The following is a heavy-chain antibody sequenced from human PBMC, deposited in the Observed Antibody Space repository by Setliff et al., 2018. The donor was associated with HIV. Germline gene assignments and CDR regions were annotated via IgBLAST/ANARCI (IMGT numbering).Heavy chain of an antibody. Sequence: SSETLSLTCAVYGGSFSGYYWSWIRQPPGKGLEWIGEINHSGSTSYNPSLKSRVTISVDTSKNQFSLKLSSVTAADTAVYYCARDIPHDYTFWSGSTRFDPWGQGTLVTVS. CDR3: ARDIPHDYTFWSGSTRFDP. J-gene: IGHJ5*02. D-gene: IGHD3-3*01. CDR2: INHSGST. CDR1: GGSFSGYY. V-gene: IGHV4-34*01.